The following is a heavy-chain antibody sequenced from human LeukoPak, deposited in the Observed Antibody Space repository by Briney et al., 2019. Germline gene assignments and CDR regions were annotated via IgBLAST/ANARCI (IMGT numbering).Heavy chain of an antibody. D-gene: IGHD6-13*01. J-gene: IGHJ1*01. V-gene: IGHV3-9*01. CDR3: AKGYSSIHSAEYFQH. Sequence: GGSLRLSCAASGFTFDDYAMPWVRQAPGKGLEWVSGISWNSGSIGYADSAKGRFTISRDNAKNSLYLQMNSLRAEDTALYYCAKGYSSIHSAEYFQHWGQGTLVTVSS. CDR2: ISWNSGSI. CDR1: GFTFDDYA.